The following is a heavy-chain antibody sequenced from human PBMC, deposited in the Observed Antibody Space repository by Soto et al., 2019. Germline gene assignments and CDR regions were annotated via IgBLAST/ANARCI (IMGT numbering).Heavy chain of an antibody. J-gene: IGHJ2*01. CDR3: ARDHARYCTNGVCYQKGYFDL. CDR2: ISGSGGST. D-gene: IGHD2-8*01. Sequence: EVQLLESGGGLVQPGGSLRLSCAASGFTFSSYAMSWVRQAPGKGLEWVSAISGSGGSTYYADSVKGRFTISRDNSKNSLYRQMNSLRAEDTAVYYCARDHARYCTNGVCYQKGYFDLWGRGTLVTVSS. CDR1: GFTFSSYA. V-gene: IGHV3-23*01.